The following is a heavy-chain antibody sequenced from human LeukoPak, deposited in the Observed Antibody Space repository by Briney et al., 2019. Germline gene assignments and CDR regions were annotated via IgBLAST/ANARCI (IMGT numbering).Heavy chain of an antibody. CDR2: INPSGGST. J-gene: IGHJ4*02. V-gene: IGHV1-46*01. CDR3: AREDFWSGLLGDY. CDR1: GGTFSSYA. D-gene: IGHD3-3*01. Sequence: ASVKVSCKASGGTFSSYAISWVRQAPGQGLEWMGIINPSGGSTSYAQKFQGRVTMTRDTSTSTVYMELSSLRSEDTAVYYCAREDFWSGLLGDYWGQGTLVTVSS.